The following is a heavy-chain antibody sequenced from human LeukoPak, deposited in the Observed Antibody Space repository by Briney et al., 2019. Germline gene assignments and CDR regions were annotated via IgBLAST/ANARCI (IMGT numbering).Heavy chain of an antibody. Sequence: GGSLRLSCAASGFTFSSYAMSWVRQAPGKGLEWVSAISGSGGSTYYADSVRGRFTISRDNSKNTLYLQMNSLRAEDTAVYYCATTVTLSGGAFDIWGQGTMVTVSS. CDR2: ISGSGGST. CDR1: GFTFSSYA. D-gene: IGHD4-17*01. CDR3: ATTVTLSGGAFDI. V-gene: IGHV3-23*01. J-gene: IGHJ3*02.